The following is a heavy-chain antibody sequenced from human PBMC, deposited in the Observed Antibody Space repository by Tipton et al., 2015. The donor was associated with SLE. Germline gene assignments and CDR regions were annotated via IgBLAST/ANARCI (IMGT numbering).Heavy chain of an antibody. D-gene: IGHD1-26*01. J-gene: IGHJ4*02. Sequence: TLSLTCTVSGGSISSHYWSWIRQPPGKGLEWIGYIYYSGSTNYNPSLKSRVTISVDTSKNQFSLKPSSVTAADTAVYYCARIGVGAPDYWGQGTLVTVSS. CDR3: ARIGVGAPDY. CDR1: GGSISSHY. V-gene: IGHV4-59*11. CDR2: IYYSGST.